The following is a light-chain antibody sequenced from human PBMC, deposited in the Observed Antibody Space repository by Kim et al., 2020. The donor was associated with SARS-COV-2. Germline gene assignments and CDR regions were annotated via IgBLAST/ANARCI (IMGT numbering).Light chain of an antibody. J-gene: IGLJ3*02. Sequence: LTQPASVSGSPGQSITISCTGTSSDVGGYNYVSWYQQHPGKAPKLMIYDVSKRPSGVSNRFSGSKSGNTASLTISGLQAEDEADYYYSSYTSSSTWVFGGGTQLTVL. CDR2: DVS. V-gene: IGLV2-14*01. CDR1: SSDVGGYNY. CDR3: SSYTSSSTWV.